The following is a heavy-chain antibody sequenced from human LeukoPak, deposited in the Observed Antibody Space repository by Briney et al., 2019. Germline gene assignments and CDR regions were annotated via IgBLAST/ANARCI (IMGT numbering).Heavy chain of an antibody. Sequence: SETLSLTCSVSGYSISSGYYWDWIRQPPGKGLEWIGYIYYSGSTNYNPSLKSRVTISVDTSKNQFSLKLSSVTAADTAVYYCARHDVVVPAASFRPYYMDVWGKGTTVTISS. D-gene: IGHD2-2*01. J-gene: IGHJ6*03. CDR2: IYYSGST. CDR1: GYSISSGYY. V-gene: IGHV4-38-2*02. CDR3: ARHDVVVPAASFRPYYMDV.